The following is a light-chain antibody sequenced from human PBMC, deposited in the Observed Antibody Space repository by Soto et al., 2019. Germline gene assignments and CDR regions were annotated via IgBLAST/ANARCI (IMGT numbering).Light chain of an antibody. J-gene: IGKJ4*01. V-gene: IGKV3-15*01. CDR2: GAS. CDR1: QSVSYN. CDR3: QQYHNWPPLT. Sequence: EIVMTQSPATLSVSPGERATLSCRASQSVSYNLAWYQQKPGQAPRLLIYGASTRATGIPARFSGSGSETEFTLAISSLQSEDFAVYYCQQYHNWPPLTFGGGTKVEIK.